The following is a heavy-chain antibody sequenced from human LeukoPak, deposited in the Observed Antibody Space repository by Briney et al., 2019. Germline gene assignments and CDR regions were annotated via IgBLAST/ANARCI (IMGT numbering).Heavy chain of an antibody. D-gene: IGHD1-26*01. Sequence: GGSLRLSCAASGFTVSSNYMSWVRQAPGKGLEWVSGITITGGSTYHADSVKGRFTISRDNSKNTLYLQMNSLRAEDTAVYYCARDQWKLPLDWGQGTLVTVSS. CDR1: GFTVSSNY. V-gene: IGHV3-53*01. CDR2: ITITGGST. CDR3: ARDQWKLPLD. J-gene: IGHJ4*02.